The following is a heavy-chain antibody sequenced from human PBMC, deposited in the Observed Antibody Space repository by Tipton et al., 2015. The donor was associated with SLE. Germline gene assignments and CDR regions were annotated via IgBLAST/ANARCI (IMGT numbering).Heavy chain of an antibody. CDR1: GGYISSSSYY. V-gene: IGHV4-39*07. D-gene: IGHD7-27*01. CDR3: ARAELGSDAFDI. Sequence: TLSLTCTVSGGYISSSSYYWGWIRQPPGKGLEWIGSIYHSGSTYYNPSLKSRVTISVDTSKNQFSLKLSSVTAADTAVYYCARAELGSDAFDIWGQGTMVTVSS. CDR2: IYHSGST. J-gene: IGHJ3*02.